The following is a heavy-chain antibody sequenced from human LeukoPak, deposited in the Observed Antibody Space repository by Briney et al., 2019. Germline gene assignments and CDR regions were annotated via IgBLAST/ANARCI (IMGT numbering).Heavy chain of an antibody. V-gene: IGHV3-30*04. CDR2: ISYDGSNK. D-gene: IGHD3-10*01. CDR3: ARGLYYYGSGSRMPFDY. J-gene: IGHJ4*02. CDR1: GFTFSSYA. Sequence: GRSLRLSCAASGFTFSSYAMHWVRRAPGKGLEWVAVISYDGSNKYYADSVKGRFTISRDNSKNTLYLQMNSLRAEDTAVYYCARGLYYYGSGSRMPFDYWGQGTLVTVSS.